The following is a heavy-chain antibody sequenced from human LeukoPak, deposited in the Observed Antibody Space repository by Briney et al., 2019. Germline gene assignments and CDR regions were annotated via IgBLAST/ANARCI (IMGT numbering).Heavy chain of an antibody. D-gene: IGHD1-7*01. Sequence: SGGSLRLSCAASGFTSDDYTMHWVRQAPGKGLEWVSLISWDGGSTYYADSVKGRFTISRDNSKNSLYLQMNSLRTEDTALYYCAKDTGTSYDAFDIWGQGTMVTVSS. J-gene: IGHJ3*02. CDR3: AKDTGTSYDAFDI. CDR2: ISWDGGST. V-gene: IGHV3-43*01. CDR1: GFTSDDYT.